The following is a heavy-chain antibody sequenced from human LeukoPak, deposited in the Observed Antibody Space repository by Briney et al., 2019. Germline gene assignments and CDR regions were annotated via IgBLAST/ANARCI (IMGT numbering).Heavy chain of an antibody. CDR1: GFSFDDFA. CDR2: ITWNGGRT. Sequence: GGSLTLPCAASGFSFDDFAMMGVRQVPGKGLEWVSVITWNGGRTAYADSVKGRFTISRDNAKNSLYLQMNSLRVEDTALFYCARGKGDCRSRSCYVEDWGLGTLVTVSS. D-gene: IGHD2-2*01. CDR3: ARGKGDCRSRSCYVED. V-gene: IGHV3-20*04. J-gene: IGHJ4*02.